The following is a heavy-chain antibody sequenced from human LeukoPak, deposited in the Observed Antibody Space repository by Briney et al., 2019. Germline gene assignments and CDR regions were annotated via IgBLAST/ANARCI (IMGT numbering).Heavy chain of an antibody. D-gene: IGHD5-12*01. CDR2: ISSSSSYI. CDR3: ASQGSGYDSPIDH. J-gene: IGHJ4*02. V-gene: IGHV3-21*01. Sequence: PGGSLRLSCAASGFIFSSYSMNWVRQAPGKGLEWVSSISSSSSYIYYADSVKGRFTISRDNARNSLYLQMNSLRAEDTAVYYCASQGSGYDSPIDHWGQGTLVTVSS. CDR1: GFIFSSYS.